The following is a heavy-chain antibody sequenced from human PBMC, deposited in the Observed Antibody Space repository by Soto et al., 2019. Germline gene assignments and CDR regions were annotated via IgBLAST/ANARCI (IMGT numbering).Heavy chain of an antibody. J-gene: IGHJ6*02. CDR2: ISRSGTI. D-gene: IGHD3-3*01. CDR3: ARDRITIIGGVINYYTGMDV. CDR1: GFTFSNYE. Sequence: EGQLVESGGGLVQPGGSLRLSCEASGFTFSNYEMNWVRQAPGKGLEWVSYISRSGTIYYADSVKGRFTISRDNAKNSLYLQMNSLRAEDTAVDYCARDRITIIGGVINYYTGMDVWGHGTTVTVSS. V-gene: IGHV3-48*03.